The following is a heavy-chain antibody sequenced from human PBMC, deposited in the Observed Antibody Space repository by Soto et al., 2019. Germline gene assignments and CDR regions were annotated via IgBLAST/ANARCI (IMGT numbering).Heavy chain of an antibody. J-gene: IGHJ4*02. V-gene: IGHV4-38-2*01. CDR1: GYSISSGYY. CDR3: ARVTGLRLGELSFPYFDY. D-gene: IGHD3-16*02. Sequence: PSETLSLTCAVSGYSISSGYYWGWIRQPPGKGLEWIGSIYHSGSTYYNPSLKSRVTISVDTSKNQFSLKLSSVTAADTAVYYCARVTGLRLGELSFPYFDYWGQGTTVTVSS. CDR2: IYHSGST.